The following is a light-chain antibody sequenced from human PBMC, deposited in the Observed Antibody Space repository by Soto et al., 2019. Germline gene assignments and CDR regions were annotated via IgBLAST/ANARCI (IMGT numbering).Light chain of an antibody. CDR1: QGISIW. CDR2: AAS. V-gene: IGKV1-12*01. J-gene: IGKJ4*01. CDR3: QQANSFPI. Sequence: DIQMTQSPSSVSASVGDRVTITCRASQGISIWLSWYQQKPGKAPKLLIYAASSLQSGVPSRFSGSGSGTAFTLTISSLQPEDFATYYCQQANSFPIFGGGTKVEIK.